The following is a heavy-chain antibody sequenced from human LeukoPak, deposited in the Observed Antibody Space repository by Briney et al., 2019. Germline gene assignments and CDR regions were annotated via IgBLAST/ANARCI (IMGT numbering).Heavy chain of an antibody. CDR3: ATVLLWFGELSGFDY. J-gene: IGHJ4*02. CDR2: IYPGDSDT. CDR1: GYSFTSYW. Sequence: GESLKISCKGTGYSFTSYWIGWVRQMPGKGLEWMGIIYPGDSDTRYSPSFQGQVTISADKSIGTAYLQWSSLKASDTAMYYCATVLLWFGELSGFDYWGQGTLVTVSS. V-gene: IGHV5-51*01. D-gene: IGHD3-10*01.